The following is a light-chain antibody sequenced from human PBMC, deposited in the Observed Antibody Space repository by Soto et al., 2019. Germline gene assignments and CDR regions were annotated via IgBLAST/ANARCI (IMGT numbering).Light chain of an antibody. CDR3: QQYDGSPRT. J-gene: IGKJ1*01. CDR2: GAS. CDR1: QTVSSSY. V-gene: IGKV3-20*01. Sequence: EIVLTQSPGTLSLSPGERATLSCRASQTVSSSYLAWYQQKPGQAPRLLIYGASNRASGIPDRFSGSGSGTDFTLTISRLEPEDFVVYHCQQYDGSPRTFGQGTKVDIK.